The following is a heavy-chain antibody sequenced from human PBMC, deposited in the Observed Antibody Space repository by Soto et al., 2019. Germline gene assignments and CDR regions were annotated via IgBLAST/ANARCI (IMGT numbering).Heavy chain of an antibody. CDR1: GDSLSDSY. Sequence: PGGALGVWCSSSGDSLSDSYMSWIRQAPGKGLEWISYISPRSTFRDYAESVKGRFTISRDSVKNSLYLQMNNLTAGDTGVYYCARGGGGGLFDPWGQGSLVTVSS. J-gene: IGHJ5*02. CDR3: ARGGGGGLFDP. V-gene: IGHV3-11*06. D-gene: IGHD2-21*01. CDR2: ISPRSTFR.